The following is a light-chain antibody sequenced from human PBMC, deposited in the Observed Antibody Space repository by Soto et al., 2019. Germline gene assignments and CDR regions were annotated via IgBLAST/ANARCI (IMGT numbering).Light chain of an antibody. V-gene: IGKV1-9*01. J-gene: IGKJ5*01. Sequence: DIQLTQSPPFLSASVGDRITITCRASQGIRSYVAWYQQKPGKAPELLIYGASTLQSGVPSRFSGSGSGTEFTLTISSLQPEDFANYYCQQLHTYSTFGQGTRLEIE. CDR2: GAS. CDR1: QGIRSY. CDR3: QQLHTYST.